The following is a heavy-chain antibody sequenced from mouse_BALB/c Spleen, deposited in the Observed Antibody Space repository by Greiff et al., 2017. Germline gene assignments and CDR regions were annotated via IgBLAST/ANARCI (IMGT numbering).Heavy chain of an antibody. D-gene: IGHD2-3*01. J-gene: IGHJ2*01. Sequence: VQLQQSGAELVRPGTSVKVSCKASGYAFTNYLIEWVKQRPGQGLEWIGVINPGSGGTNYNEKFKGKATLTADKSSSTAYMQLSSLTSDDSAVYFCARADGYYPHFDYWGQGTTLTVSS. CDR1: GYAFTNYL. CDR3: ARADGYYPHFDY. V-gene: IGHV1-54*01. CDR2: INPGSGGT.